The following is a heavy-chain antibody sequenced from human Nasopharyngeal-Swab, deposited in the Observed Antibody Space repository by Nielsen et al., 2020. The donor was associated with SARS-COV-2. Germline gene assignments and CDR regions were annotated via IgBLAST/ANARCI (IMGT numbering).Heavy chain of an antibody. Sequence: AETLRLSCAASGFTFSSYAMNWVRQGPGKGLEWVSGTSGSGDSTYYADSVKGRFTISRDIPKNTLYLQMNSLRAEDTAVYYCAKGAYVFWSGYYRVEYWGQGTLVTVSS. CDR3: AKGAYVFWSGYYRVEY. J-gene: IGHJ4*02. CDR2: TSGSGDST. V-gene: IGHV3-23*01. D-gene: IGHD3-3*01. CDR1: GFTFSSYA.